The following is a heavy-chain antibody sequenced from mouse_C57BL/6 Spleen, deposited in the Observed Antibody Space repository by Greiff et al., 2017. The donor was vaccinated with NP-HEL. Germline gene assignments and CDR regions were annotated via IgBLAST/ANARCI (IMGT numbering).Heavy chain of an antibody. CDR2: IDPSASYT. V-gene: IGHV1-59*01. J-gene: IGHJ4*01. CDR1: GYTFTSYW. CDR3: ARLGDYDGVFYAMDY. Sequence: QVQLQQPGAELVRPGTSVKLSCKASGYTFTSYWMHWVKQRPGQGLEWIGVIDPSASYTNYNQKFKGKATLTVDTSSSTAYMQLSSLTSEDSAVYYCARLGDYDGVFYAMDYWGQGTSVTVSS. D-gene: IGHD2-4*01.